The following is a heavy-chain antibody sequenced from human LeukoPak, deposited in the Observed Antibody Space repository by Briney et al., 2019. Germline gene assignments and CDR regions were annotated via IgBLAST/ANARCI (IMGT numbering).Heavy chain of an antibody. J-gene: IGHJ4*02. V-gene: IGHV4-39*01. CDR2: IYYSGST. CDR3: ATQETTTDY. Sequence: SDTLSLTCTVSGGSISSSSYYWGWIRQPPGKGLEWIGSIYYSGSTYYNPSLKSRVTISVDTSKNQFSLKLSSVTAADTAVYYCATQETTTDYWGQGTLVTVSS. CDR1: GGSISSSSYY. D-gene: IGHD4-17*01.